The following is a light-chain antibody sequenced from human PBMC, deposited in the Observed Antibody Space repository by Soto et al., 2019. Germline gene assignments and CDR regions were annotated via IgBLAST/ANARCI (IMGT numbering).Light chain of an antibody. J-gene: IGKJ1*01. V-gene: IGKV1-39*01. CDR1: QSISSY. CDR3: QQSYTIPT. Sequence: DIQMTQSPSSLSASVGDRVTITCRASQSISSYLNWYQQKPGKAPKLMLYVASTLQSGVPSRFSGSGSGTDFTLTISSLQPEDFATYYCQQSYTIPTFGQGAKVELK. CDR2: VAS.